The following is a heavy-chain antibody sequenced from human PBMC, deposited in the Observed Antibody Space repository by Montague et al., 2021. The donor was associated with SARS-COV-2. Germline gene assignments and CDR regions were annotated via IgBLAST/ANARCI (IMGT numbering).Heavy chain of an antibody. CDR3: AHRFYYGSERYNWFDP. D-gene: IGHD3-10*01. CDR1: GFSLSTSGVG. V-gene: IGHV2-5*02. Sequence: PALVKPTQTLTLTCTFSGFSLSTSGVGVGRIRQPPGKALEWLALIYWDDDKRYSPSLKSRLTITKDTSKNQVVLTMTNMDPVDTATYYCAHRFYYGSERYNWFDPWGQGTLVTVSS. CDR2: IYWDDDK. J-gene: IGHJ5*02.